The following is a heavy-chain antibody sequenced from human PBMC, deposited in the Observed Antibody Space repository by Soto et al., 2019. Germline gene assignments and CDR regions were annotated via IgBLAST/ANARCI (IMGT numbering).Heavy chain of an antibody. D-gene: IGHD6-13*01. CDR3: ARRSSSWPLAWFDP. V-gene: IGHV4-61*01. Sequence: SDTLSLTCSCSVGSFISFSYYWSCILQPAGKGLELIGYIYYSGSTNYNPSLKSRVTISVDTSKNQFSLKLSSVTAADTAVYYCARRSSSWPLAWFDPWGQGTLVTVSS. CDR2: IYYSGST. J-gene: IGHJ5*02. CDR1: VGSFISFSYY.